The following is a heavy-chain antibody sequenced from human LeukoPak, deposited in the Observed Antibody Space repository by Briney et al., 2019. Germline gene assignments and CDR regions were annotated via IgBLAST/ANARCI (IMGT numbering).Heavy chain of an antibody. CDR3: ANSAVNTDI. CDR2: ISGSGGST. J-gene: IGHJ3*02. D-gene: IGHD4-11*01. V-gene: IGHV3-23*01. CDR1: GFTFNNYA. Sequence: PGGSLRLSCAASGFTFNNYAMNWVRQAPGKGLEWVSAISGSGGSTYYADSVKGRFTISRDNSKNTLYLQMNSLRAEDTAVYYCANSAVNTDIWGQGTMVTVSS.